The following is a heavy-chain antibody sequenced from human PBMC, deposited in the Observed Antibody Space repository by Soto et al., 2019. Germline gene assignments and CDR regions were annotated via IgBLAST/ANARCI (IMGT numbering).Heavy chain of an antibody. CDR2: ITGSGGAT. V-gene: IGHV3-23*01. J-gene: IGHJ5*02. CDR3: AKSSGWYVNNWLDP. Sequence: QPWWSLRLSCLPSVFTFSSYAMSWFRQAPGKGLEWVSSITGSGGATYHADSVKGRFTISRDNAKNTLYLQMNSLRAEDTAIYYCAKSSGWYVNNWLDPWGQGTLVTVSS. D-gene: IGHD6-19*01. CDR1: VFTFSSYA.